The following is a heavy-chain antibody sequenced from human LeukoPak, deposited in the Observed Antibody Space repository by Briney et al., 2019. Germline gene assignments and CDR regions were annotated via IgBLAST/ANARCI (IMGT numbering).Heavy chain of an antibody. CDR1: GDSISSDDYY. Sequence: KASETLSLTCTVSGDSISSDDYYWSWIRQPPGKGLEWIGYIYYSGSTYYNPSLKSRVTISVDTSKNQFSLKLSSVTAADTAVYYCARVHYGSGSLYYYYYYMDVWGKGTTVTVSS. J-gene: IGHJ6*03. D-gene: IGHD3-10*01. CDR2: IYYSGST. CDR3: ARVHYGSGSLYYYYYYMDV. V-gene: IGHV4-30-4*08.